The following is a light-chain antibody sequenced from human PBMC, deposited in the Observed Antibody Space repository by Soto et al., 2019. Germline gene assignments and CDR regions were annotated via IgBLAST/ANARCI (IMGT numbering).Light chain of an antibody. V-gene: IGKV3-20*01. CDR2: GAS. CDR3: QQYGYSPGT. Sequence: EIVLTQSPGTLSLSPGERATLSCRASQSVFDSRYLAWYQQKPGQAPRLLIYGASSRATDIPDRFSGSGSGTDFTLTISRLEPEDFAVYYCQQYGYSPGTFGQGTKVEIK. CDR1: QSVFDSRY. J-gene: IGKJ2*01.